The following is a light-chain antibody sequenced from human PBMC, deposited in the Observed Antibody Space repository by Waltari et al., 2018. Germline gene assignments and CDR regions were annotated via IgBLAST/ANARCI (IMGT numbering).Light chain of an antibody. V-gene: IGLV1-40*01. CDR1: RSTIAAGAD. CDR2: TNS. Sequence: QSVLTQPPSVSGAPGQRVTISCHGTRSTIAAGADVHWYQHVLGTAPKVVIYTNSIRPSGVPDRFSGSKSGTSASLAITGLQAEDEAEYYCQSYDSSLSGWVFGGGTTLTVL. J-gene: IGLJ2*01. CDR3: QSYDSSLSGWV.